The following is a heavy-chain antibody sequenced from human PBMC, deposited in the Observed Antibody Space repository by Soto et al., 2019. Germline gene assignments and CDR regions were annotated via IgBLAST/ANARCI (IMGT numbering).Heavy chain of an antibody. D-gene: IGHD6-13*01. Sequence: PXVSLQLSCAASGFTFSSYAMSWVRQAPGKGLEWVSAISGSGGSTYYADSVKGRFTISRDNSKNTLYLQMNSLRAEDTAVYYCARDLLGSAGHFDYWGQGTLVTVSS. CDR1: GFTFSSYA. CDR3: ARDLLGSAGHFDY. V-gene: IGHV3-23*01. CDR2: ISGSGGST. J-gene: IGHJ4*02.